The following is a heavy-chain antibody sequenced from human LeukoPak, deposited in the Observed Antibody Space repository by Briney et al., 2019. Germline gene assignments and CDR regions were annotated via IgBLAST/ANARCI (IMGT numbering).Heavy chain of an antibody. CDR3: ARGSSEAGAFDI. CDR2: IYYSGST. J-gene: IGHJ3*02. Sequence: SETLSLTCTVSGGSISSYYWSWIRQPPGKGLEWIGYIYYSGSTNYNPSLKSRVTISVDTSKNQFSLRLSSVTAADTAVYYCARGSSEAGAFDIWGQGTMVTVSS. D-gene: IGHD3-22*01. CDR1: GGSISSYY. V-gene: IGHV4-59*01.